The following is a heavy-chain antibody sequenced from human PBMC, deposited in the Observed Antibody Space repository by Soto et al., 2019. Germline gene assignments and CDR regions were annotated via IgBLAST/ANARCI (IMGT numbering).Heavy chain of an antibody. CDR3: ARVDYDFWSGYRNPLYYYYGMDV. J-gene: IGHJ6*02. V-gene: IGHV3-33*01. D-gene: IGHD3-3*01. CDR2: IWYDGSNK. CDR1: GFTFSSYG. Sequence: GGSLRLSCAASGFTFSSYGMHWVRQAPGKGLEWVAVIWYDGSNKYYADSVKGRFTISRDNSKNTLYLQMNSLRAEDTAVYYCARVDYDFWSGYRNPLYYYYGMDVWGQGTTVTVSS.